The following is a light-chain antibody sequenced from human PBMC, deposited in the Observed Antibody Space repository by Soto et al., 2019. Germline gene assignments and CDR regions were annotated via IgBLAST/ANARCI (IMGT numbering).Light chain of an antibody. J-gene: IGKJ4*01. CDR3: QDRSNWPPT. V-gene: IGKV3-11*01. CDR1: QSVRSY. CDR2: DAS. Sequence: EIVLTQSPATLSLSPGERATLSCRASQSVRSYLAWYQQKPGQPPRLLIYDASIRATGITARFSGGGSWTDFTRTNSRLEPDDFANYYCQDRSNWPPTFGGGTRVEIK.